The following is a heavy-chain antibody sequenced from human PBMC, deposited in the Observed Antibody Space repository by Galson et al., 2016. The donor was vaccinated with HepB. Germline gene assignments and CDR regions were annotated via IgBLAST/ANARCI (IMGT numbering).Heavy chain of an antibody. CDR1: GYIFTTYG. D-gene: IGHD2-2*01. Sequence: QSGAEVKKPGASVKVSCKASGYIFTTYGISWVRQAPGQGLEWMGWISAYNGNTNYAQKLQGRVTMTTDTSTSTAYMELRSLRSDDTAVYYCARDCSTTTCYLLIDSWGQGTLVTVSS. CDR3: ARDCSTTTCYLLIDS. CDR2: ISAYNGNT. V-gene: IGHV1-18*01. J-gene: IGHJ4*02.